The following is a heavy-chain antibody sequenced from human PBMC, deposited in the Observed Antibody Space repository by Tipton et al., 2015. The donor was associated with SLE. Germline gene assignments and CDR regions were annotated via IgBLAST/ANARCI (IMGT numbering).Heavy chain of an antibody. V-gene: IGHV4-4*09. CDR3: ARQEGVY. Sequence: LRLSCTVSGDSISNYFWSWIRQPPGKGLEWIGYIYASGSINYNPSLKSRVTISVDTSKNQFSLQLTSVTAADTALYYCARQEGVYWGQGTLVTVSS. J-gene: IGHJ4*02. CDR2: IYASGSI. D-gene: IGHD3-16*01. CDR1: GDSISNYF.